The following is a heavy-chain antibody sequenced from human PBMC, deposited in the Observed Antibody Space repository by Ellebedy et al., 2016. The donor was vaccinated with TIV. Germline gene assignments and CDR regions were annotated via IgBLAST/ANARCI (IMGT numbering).Heavy chain of an antibody. J-gene: IGHJ2*01. CDR2: INWNSGSI. D-gene: IGHD2-15*01. Sequence: SLKISCAASGFTFDNYAMHWVRQAPGKGLEWVSGINWNSGSIAYADSVKGRFTISRDNAKNSLYLQMNSLRAEDMALYYCAKDKGSGPNGWCFDLWGRGTLVTVSS. CDR3: AKDKGSGPNGWCFDL. CDR1: GFTFDNYA. V-gene: IGHV3-9*03.